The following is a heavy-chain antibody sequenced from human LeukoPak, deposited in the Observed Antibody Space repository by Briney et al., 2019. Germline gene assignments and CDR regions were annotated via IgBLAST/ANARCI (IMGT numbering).Heavy chain of an antibody. V-gene: IGHV1-2*02. D-gene: IGHD3-10*01. CDR3: ARDRGFGELYFDY. CDR2: INPNSGGT. J-gene: IGHJ4*02. CDR1: GYTFTGYY. Sequence: ASLKVSCKASGYTFTGYYIHWVRQAPGQALEWMGWINPNSGGTNYAQKFQGRVTMTRDTSISTAYMQLSRLRSDDTAVYYCARDRGFGELYFDYWGQGTLVTVSS.